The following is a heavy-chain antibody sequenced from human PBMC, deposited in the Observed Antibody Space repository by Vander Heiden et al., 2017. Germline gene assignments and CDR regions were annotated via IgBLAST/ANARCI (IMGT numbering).Heavy chain of an antibody. CDR1: AGPISRGDYY. Sequence: QVQLQESGPGLVKPSQTLSLTCTVSAGPISRGDYYWSWIRQHPGKGLEYIGYIYYSGSTIYNPSLESRLTISVDTSKNQFSLKLSSVTAADTALYYCARVSRYYYGMDVWGHGTTVTVSS. J-gene: IGHJ6*02. CDR2: IYYSGST. V-gene: IGHV4-31*03. CDR3: ARVSRYYYGMDV.